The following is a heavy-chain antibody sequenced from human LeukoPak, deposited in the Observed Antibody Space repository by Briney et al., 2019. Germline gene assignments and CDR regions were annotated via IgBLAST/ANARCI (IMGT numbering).Heavy chain of an antibody. J-gene: IGHJ4*02. D-gene: IGHD3-3*01. CDR1: GGSISSYY. V-gene: IGHV4-59*08. CDR3: ARHSEWFPFDY. Sequence: MSSETLSLTCTVSGGSISSYYWSWIRQPPGKGLEWIGYIYYSGSTNYNPSLKSRVTISVDTSKNQFSLKLSSVTVADTAVYYCARHSEWFPFDYWGQGTLVTVSS. CDR2: IYYSGST.